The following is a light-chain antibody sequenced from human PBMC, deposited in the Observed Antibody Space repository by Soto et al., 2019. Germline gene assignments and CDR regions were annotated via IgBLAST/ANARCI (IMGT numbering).Light chain of an antibody. Sequence: DIQMTQSPPSLSASVGDRVTITCRTSQGISSYLNWYQQSPGKAPKLLIYAASNLQSGVPSRFSGSGSGTDFTLTINSLQPEDSATYYCQQSYSIPYTFGQGTKLEIK. CDR2: AAS. J-gene: IGKJ2*01. CDR3: QQSYSIPYT. CDR1: QGISSY. V-gene: IGKV1-39*01.